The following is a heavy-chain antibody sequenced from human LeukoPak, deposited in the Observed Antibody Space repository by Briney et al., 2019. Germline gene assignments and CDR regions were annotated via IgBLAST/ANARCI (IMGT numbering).Heavy chain of an antibody. CDR1: GFTFSDYY. Sequence: GGSLRLSCAASGFTFSDYYMSWIRQAPGKGLEWVSYISSSSSYTNYADSVKGRFTISRDNAKNSLYLQMNSLRAEDTAVFYCARDGTYTDYDPDFDIWGQGTLVTVSS. J-gene: IGHJ4*02. V-gene: IGHV3-11*06. CDR3: ARDGTYTDYDPDFDI. CDR2: ISSSSSYT. D-gene: IGHD5-12*01.